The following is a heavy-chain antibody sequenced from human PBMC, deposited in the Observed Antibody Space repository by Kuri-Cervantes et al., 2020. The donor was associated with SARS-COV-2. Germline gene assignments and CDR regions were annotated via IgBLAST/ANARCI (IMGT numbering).Heavy chain of an antibody. V-gene: IGHV3-21*01. CDR3: GRQRGYCSGGGCYSTGFSFDY. D-gene: IGHD2-15*01. CDR2: ISSGSDYI. Sequence: ESLSLTCAPAEFTFSSYDMTWVRHAPGMGLEWVSSISSGSDYIYDADSVKGRSTVSRDNAENSLYLQMNSLGVGDTAVYYCGRQRGYCSGGGCYSTGFSFDYWGQGALVTVFS. CDR1: EFTFSSYD. J-gene: IGHJ4*02.